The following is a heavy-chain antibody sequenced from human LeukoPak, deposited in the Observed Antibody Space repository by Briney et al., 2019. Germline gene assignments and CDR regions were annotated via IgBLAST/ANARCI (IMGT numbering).Heavy chain of an antibody. D-gene: IGHD3-22*01. CDR3: ARRADSSGTYYYYYMDV. J-gene: IGHJ6*03. CDR1: GGTFSSYA. Sequence: SVKVSCKASGGTFSSYAISWVRQAPGQGLEWMGGITPIFGTANYAQKFQGRVTITADESTSTAYMELSSLRSEDTAVYYCARRADSSGTYYYYYMDVWGEGTTVTVSS. CDR2: ITPIFGTA. V-gene: IGHV1-69*01.